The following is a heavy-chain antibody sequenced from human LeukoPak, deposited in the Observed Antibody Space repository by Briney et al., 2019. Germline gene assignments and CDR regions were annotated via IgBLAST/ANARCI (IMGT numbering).Heavy chain of an antibody. Sequence: SETLSLTCSVSGDSIIGYYWGWIRQPPGKGLEWIGNIYYTGNTYYNSSLKCRVTISLDTSKNQFSLKVISMTAADTAAYYCTKFDGYGLIRICGRGTMVTVSS. D-gene: IGHD3-10*01. V-gene: IGHV4-39*07. CDR2: IYYTGNT. CDR3: TKFDGYGLIRI. J-gene: IGHJ3*02. CDR1: GDSIIGYY.